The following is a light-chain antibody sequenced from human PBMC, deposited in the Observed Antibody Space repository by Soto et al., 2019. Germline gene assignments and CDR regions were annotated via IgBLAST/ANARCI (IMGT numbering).Light chain of an antibody. V-gene: IGKV3-15*01. Sequence: IVMTQSPATLSVSPGGRVTLSCTTSQSVSSHIAWYQQKPGQAPRLLLYGASTRATGIPARFSGSGGGTDFTLTISSVQAEDVATYYCQQYNGWPRTFGQGTKVDIK. CDR2: GAS. J-gene: IGKJ1*01. CDR1: QSVSSH. CDR3: QQYNGWPRT.